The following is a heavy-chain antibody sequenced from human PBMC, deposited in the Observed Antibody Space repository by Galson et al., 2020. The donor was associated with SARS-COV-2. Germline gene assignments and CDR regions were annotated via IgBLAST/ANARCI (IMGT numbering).Heavy chain of an antibody. CDR1: GFTFTNYY. CDR3: ASGDYGVS. Sequence: VKFSSKAPGFTFTNYYMNWVRQAPDQGLDWVGWINPYSGDTDQAQNFQGRVTMTSDTTINTAYMELSSLRSDDTAIYYCASGDYGVSWGQGTLITVSS. V-gene: IGHV1-2*02. J-gene: IGHJ1*01. CDR2: INPYSGDT. D-gene: IGHD4-17*01.